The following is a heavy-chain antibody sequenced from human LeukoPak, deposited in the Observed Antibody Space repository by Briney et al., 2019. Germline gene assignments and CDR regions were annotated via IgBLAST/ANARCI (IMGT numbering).Heavy chain of an antibody. CDR1: GFTFDDYA. V-gene: IGHV3-43D*04. J-gene: IGHJ3*02. CDR3: AKLSTQAEVDI. Sequence: PGGSLSLSCAASGFTFDDYAMHWVRQAPGKGLEWVSLISWDGGSTYFADSVKGRFTISRDNSKNSLYLQMNSLRAEDTALYYCAKLSTQAEVDIWGQGTMVTVSS. CDR2: ISWDGGST.